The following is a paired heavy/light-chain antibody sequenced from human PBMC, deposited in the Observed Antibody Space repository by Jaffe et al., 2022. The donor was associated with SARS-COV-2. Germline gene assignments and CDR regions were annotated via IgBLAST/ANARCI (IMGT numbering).Heavy chain of an antibody. Sequence: EVQLVESGGGLVPPGGSLRLSCAASGFTFTSYWMKWVRQAPGKGLEWVANINQHGSDKYYLDSVKGRFTIARDNAKNSLYLQMNSLRAEDTAVYYCARGGTSRDTYDYWGQGTLVTVSS. CDR3: ARGGTSRDTYDY. CDR2: INQHGSDK. CDR1: GFTFTSYW. J-gene: IGHJ4*02. D-gene: IGHD3-16*02. V-gene: IGHV3-7*03.
Light chain of an antibody. CDR1: ISNIGKNY. CDR3: GTWDDSLSIDVV. J-gene: IGLJ2*01. CDR2: END. Sequence: QSVLTQPPSVSAAPGQKVTISCSGSISNIGKNYVSWYQQLPGTAPKLLIYENDKRPSGIPDRFSGSKSGTSATLGITGLQTGDEADYYCGTWDDSLSIDVVFGGGTKLTVL. V-gene: IGLV1-51*02.